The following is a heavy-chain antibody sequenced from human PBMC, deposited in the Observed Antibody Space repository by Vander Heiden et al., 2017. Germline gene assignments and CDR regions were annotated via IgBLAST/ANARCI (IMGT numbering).Heavy chain of an antibody. D-gene: IGHD2-21*02. CDR3: AHRHSTALRAWFES. CDR2: IYRNDDK. V-gene: IGHV2-5*01. J-gene: IGHJ5*01. Sequence: QITLKASGPTLVQPTQTLPLTCPFPGLSFSTSGAALGWIRQPQGKALEWLALIYRNDDKHYSPSLKSRLTITKDTSRNQVVLTMTNVDPVDTGTYYCAHRHSTALRAWFESWGQGSLVTVSS. CDR1: GLSFSTSGAA.